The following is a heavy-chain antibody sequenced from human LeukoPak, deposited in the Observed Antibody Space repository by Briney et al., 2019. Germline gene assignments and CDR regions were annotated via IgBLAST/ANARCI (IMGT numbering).Heavy chain of an antibody. CDR3: ARHLYSHDYDY. CDR1: GGSISSWY. D-gene: IGHD5-18*01. Sequence: SETLSLTCTVSGGSISSWYWSWIRQPPGKGLEWIGNIYDSGSTNYNPSLKSRATMSVDTSKNQFSLKLSSVTAADTAVYYCARHLYSHDYDYWGQGTLVTVSS. CDR2: IYDSGST. J-gene: IGHJ4*02. V-gene: IGHV4-59*08.